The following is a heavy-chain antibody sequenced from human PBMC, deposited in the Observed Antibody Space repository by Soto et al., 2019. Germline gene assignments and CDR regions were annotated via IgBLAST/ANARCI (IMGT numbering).Heavy chain of an antibody. Sequence: EASVKVSCKASGYTFTSYGISWVRQAPGQGLEWMGWINAGNGNTKYSQKFQGRVTITRDTSASTAYMELSSLRSEDTAVYYCARSEPYYYDSSEDFDYWGQGTLVTVSQVSPREGDYERWFDPWGQGTLVTVSS. V-gene: IGHV1-3*01. CDR1: GYTFTSYG. CDR2: INAGNGNT. D-gene: IGHD3-22*01. J-gene: IGHJ5*02. CDR3: ARSEPYYYDSSEDFDYWGQGTLVTVSQVSPREGDYERWFDP.